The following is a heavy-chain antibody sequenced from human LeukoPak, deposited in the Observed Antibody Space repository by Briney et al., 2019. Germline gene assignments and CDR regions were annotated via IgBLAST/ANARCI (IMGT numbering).Heavy chain of an antibody. CDR1: GGSISSSSYS. V-gene: IGHV4-39*01. Sequence: TSETLSLTCTVSGGSISSSSYSWGWIRQPPGKGLEWIGSIYYSGSTYYNPSLKSRVTISVDTSKNQFSLKLSSVTAADTAVYYCARSDRGIVVVFGGWFDPWGQGTLVTVSS. CDR2: IYYSGST. CDR3: ARSDRGIVVVFGGWFDP. D-gene: IGHD2-21*01. J-gene: IGHJ5*02.